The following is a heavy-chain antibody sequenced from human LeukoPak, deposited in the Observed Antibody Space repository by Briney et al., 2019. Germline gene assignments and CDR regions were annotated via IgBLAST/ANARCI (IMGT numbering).Heavy chain of an antibody. Sequence: ASVKVSCKVSGYTLTELSMHWVRQAPGKGLEWMGDFDSEDGETLYAQKFQGRVTMTQDTSTDTAYMELSSLRSEDTAVYYCATADASVVRGVISGMDVWGKGPTVTVSS. V-gene: IGHV1-24*01. CDR1: GYTLTELS. J-gene: IGHJ6*04. D-gene: IGHD3-10*01. CDR2: FDSEDGET. CDR3: ATADASVVRGVISGMDV.